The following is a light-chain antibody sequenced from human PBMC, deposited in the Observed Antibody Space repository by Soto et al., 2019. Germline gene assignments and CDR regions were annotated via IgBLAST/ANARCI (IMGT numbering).Light chain of an antibody. CDR1: SSDVGGYNY. CDR2: EVS. V-gene: IGLV2-14*01. CDR3: SSYTSSGTYV. Sequence: QSALTQPASVSGSPGQSITISCTGTSSDVGGYNYVSWYQQHPGKAPKLMIHEVSNRPSGVSNRFSGSKSGNTASLTISGLRAEDEADYYCSSYTSSGTYVFGSGTKVTVL. J-gene: IGLJ1*01.